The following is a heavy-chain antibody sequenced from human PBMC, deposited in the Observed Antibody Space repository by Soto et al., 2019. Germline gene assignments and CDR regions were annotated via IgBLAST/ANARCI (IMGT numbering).Heavy chain of an antibody. V-gene: IGHV5-51*01. Sequence: GESLKISCESHGYSFTTYWITWVRQKPGKGLEWVGSFHPGESDTRYSPSFQGQVTISADRSLATAYLQWSSLQAADTAIYYCARHEATYYNFYGMDVWGQGSTVTVSS. CDR2: FHPGESDT. CDR3: ARHEATYYNFYGMDV. CDR1: GYSFTTYW. J-gene: IGHJ6*02.